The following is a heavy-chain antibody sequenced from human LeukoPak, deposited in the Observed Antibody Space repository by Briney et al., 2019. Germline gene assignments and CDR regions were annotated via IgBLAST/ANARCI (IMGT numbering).Heavy chain of an antibody. Sequence: SETLSLTCAISGGSISNSNWWTWVRQPPGKGLEWVGEIYLRGNTNYNPSLESRVTISVDGSKTQLSLRLESVTAADTAAYYCARGTITTVTDFWGPGTLDTVSS. J-gene: IGHJ4*02. D-gene: IGHD4-17*01. V-gene: IGHV4-4*02. CDR1: GGSISNSNW. CDR3: ARGTITTVTDF. CDR2: IYLRGNT.